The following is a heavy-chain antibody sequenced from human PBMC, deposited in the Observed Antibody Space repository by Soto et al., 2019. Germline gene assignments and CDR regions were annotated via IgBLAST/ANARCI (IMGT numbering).Heavy chain of an antibody. CDR2: IIPIFGTA. V-gene: IGHV1-69*01. D-gene: IGHD2-2*01. CDR1: GGTFSSYA. J-gene: IGHJ4*02. CDR3: AREESHCSSTSCYVDY. Sequence: QVQLVQSGAEGKKPGSSVKVSCKASGGTFSSYAISWVRQAPGQGLEWMGGIIPIFGTANYAQKFQGRVTITADESTSTAYMELSSLRSEDTAVYYCAREESHCSSTSCYVDYWGQGTLVTVSS.